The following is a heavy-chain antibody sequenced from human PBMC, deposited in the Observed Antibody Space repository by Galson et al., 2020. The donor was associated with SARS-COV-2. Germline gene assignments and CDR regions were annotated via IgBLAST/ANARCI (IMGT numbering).Heavy chain of an antibody. CDR2: IYYRGST. J-gene: IGHJ5*02. CDR3: ARLGAGTHDP. CDR1: GGSISGYY. V-gene: IGHV4-59*08. Sequence: ETSETLSLTCTVSGGSISGYYWSWIRQPPGKGLEWIGYIYYRGSTNYNPSLKSRVTISVDTSRDQFSLKLSSVTAADTAVYYCARLGAGTHDPWGQGSLVIVSS. D-gene: IGHD1-26*01.